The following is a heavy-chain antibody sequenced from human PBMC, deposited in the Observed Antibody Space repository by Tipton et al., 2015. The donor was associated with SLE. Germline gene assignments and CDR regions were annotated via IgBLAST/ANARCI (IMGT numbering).Heavy chain of an antibody. CDR1: GFTFSGSA. Sequence: PRLSCAASGFTFSGSAMHWVRQASGKGLEWVGRIRSKANSYATAYAASVKGRFTISRDDSKNTAYLQMNSLKTEDTAVYYCTRPGGYDYIWGSGDAFDIWGQGTMVTVSS. CDR2: IRSKANSYAT. J-gene: IGHJ3*02. D-gene: IGHD3-16*01. CDR3: TRPGGYDYIWGSGDAFDI. V-gene: IGHV3-73*01.